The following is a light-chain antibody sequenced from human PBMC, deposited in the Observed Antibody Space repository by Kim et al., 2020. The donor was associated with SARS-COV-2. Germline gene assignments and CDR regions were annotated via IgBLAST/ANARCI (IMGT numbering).Light chain of an antibody. CDR2: DVN. CDR3: SSYAGTYSVI. V-gene: IGLV2-11*03. CDR1: SRDIGRYIY. J-gene: IGLJ2*01. Sequence: GQSVTISCAGTSRDIGRYIYISWYQQYPGKAPKVLIYDVNKRPSGVPDRFSGSKSGNTASLTVSGLQPEDEADYYCSSYAGTYSVIFGGGTQLTV.